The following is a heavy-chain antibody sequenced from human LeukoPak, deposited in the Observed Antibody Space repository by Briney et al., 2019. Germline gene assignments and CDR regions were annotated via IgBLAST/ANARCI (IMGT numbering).Heavy chain of an antibody. J-gene: IGHJ4*02. CDR2: ISSSSSTI. Sequence: GGSLRLSCAASGFTFSSYSMNWVRQAPGKGLEWVSYISSSSSTIYYTDSVKGRFTISRDNAKNSLYLQMNSLRAEDTAVYYCARGLRPYFDYWGQGTLVTVSS. CDR1: GFTFSSYS. D-gene: IGHD5-12*01. V-gene: IGHV3-48*01. CDR3: ARGLRPYFDY.